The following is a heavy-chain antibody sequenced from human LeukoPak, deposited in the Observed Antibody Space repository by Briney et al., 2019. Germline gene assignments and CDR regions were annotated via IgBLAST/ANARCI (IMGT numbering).Heavy chain of an antibody. D-gene: IGHD2-21*02. Sequence: ASVKVSCKASGGTFSSYAISWVRQAPGQGLEWMGGIIPIFGTANYAQKFQGRVTITADESTSTAYMELSSLRSEDTAVYYCAKDRGIADCGGDCRAFDYWGQGTLVTVSS. CDR2: IIPIFGTA. J-gene: IGHJ4*02. V-gene: IGHV1-69*13. CDR1: GGTFSSYA. CDR3: AKDRGIADCGGDCRAFDY.